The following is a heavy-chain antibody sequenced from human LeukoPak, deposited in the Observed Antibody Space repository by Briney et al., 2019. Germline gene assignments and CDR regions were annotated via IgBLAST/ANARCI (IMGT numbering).Heavy chain of an antibody. Sequence: PSETLSLTCTVSGGSISSSSYYWGWIRQPPGKGLEWIGSIYYSGSTYYNPSLKSRVTISVDTSKNQFPLKLSSVTAAGTAVYYCASIFLEWLLWSYWGQGTLVTVSS. CDR3: ASIFLEWLLWSY. CDR2: IYYSGST. V-gene: IGHV4-39*01. CDR1: GGSISSSSYY. J-gene: IGHJ4*02. D-gene: IGHD3-3*01.